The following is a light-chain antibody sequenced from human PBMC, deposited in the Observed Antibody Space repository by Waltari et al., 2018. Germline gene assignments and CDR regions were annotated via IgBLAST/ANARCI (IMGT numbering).Light chain of an antibody. CDR2: EDN. V-gene: IGLV1-51*02. CDR1: SSNIGNNY. Sequence: QSVLTQPPSVSAAPGQRVTISCSGGSSNIGNNYVSWYRQFPGTAPKLLIYEDNERPSVVPGRCSGSKSGTSATLDITGLQAGDEADDYCGTWDSSLSGAVFGGGTHLTVL. J-gene: IGLJ7*01. CDR3: GTWDSSLSGAV.